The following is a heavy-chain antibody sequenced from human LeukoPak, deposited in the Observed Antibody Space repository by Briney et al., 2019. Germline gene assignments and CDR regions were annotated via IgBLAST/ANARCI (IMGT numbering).Heavy chain of an antibody. Sequence: GGSLRLSCAASGFTFSSYGMYWVRQAPGKGLEWVAVISYDGSNKYYADSVKGRFTISRDNSKNTLYLQMNSLRAEDTAVYYCAKEGNVVVPAFDYWGQGTLVTVSS. CDR2: ISYDGSNK. J-gene: IGHJ4*02. D-gene: IGHD2-2*01. V-gene: IGHV3-30*18. CDR3: AKEGNVVVPAFDY. CDR1: GFTFSSYG.